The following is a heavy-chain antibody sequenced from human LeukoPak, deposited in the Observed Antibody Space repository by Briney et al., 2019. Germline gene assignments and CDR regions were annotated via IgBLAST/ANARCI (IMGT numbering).Heavy chain of an antibody. CDR2: ISYDGNNK. Sequence: GGSLRLSCAASGFTFSSYAMHWVRQAPGKGLEWVAVISYDGNNKYYADSVKGRFTISRDNSKNTLYLQMNSLRAEDTAVYYCAKEGKDYDFWSGFGSMDVWGQGTTVTVSS. V-gene: IGHV3-30*04. D-gene: IGHD3-3*01. CDR1: GFTFSSYA. J-gene: IGHJ6*02. CDR3: AKEGKDYDFWSGFGSMDV.